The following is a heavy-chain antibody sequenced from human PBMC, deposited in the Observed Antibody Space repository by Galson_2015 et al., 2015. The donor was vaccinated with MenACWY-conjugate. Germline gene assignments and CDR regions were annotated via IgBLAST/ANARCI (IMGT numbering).Heavy chain of an antibody. V-gene: IGHV3-30*18. CDR3: AKDLTGLYYYGMDV. CDR1: GFTFSSYG. CDR2: ISYDGSNK. J-gene: IGHJ6*02. D-gene: IGHD3-10*01. Sequence: SLRLSCAASGFTFSSYGMHWVRQAPGKGLEWVAVISYDGSNKYYADSVKGRFTISRDNSKNTLYLQMNSLRAEDTAVYYCAKDLTGLYYYGMDVWVQGTTFTVSS.